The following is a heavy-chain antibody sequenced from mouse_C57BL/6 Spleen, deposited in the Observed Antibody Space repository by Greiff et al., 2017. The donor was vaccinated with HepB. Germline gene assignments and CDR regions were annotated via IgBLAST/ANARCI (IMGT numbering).Heavy chain of an antibody. CDR2: ISYDGSN. Sequence: VQLKESGPGLVKPSQSLSLTCSVTGYSITSGYYWNWIRQFPGNKLEWMGYISYDGSNNYNPSLKNRISITRDTSKNQFFLKLNSVTTEDTATYYCAREGNYYGSSPFAYWGQGTLVTVSA. D-gene: IGHD1-1*01. CDR3: AREGNYYGSSPFAY. J-gene: IGHJ3*01. CDR1: GYSITSGYY. V-gene: IGHV3-6*01.